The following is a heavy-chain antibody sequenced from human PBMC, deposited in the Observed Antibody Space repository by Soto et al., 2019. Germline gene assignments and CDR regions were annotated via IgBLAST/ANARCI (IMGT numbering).Heavy chain of an antibody. Sequence: PSETLSLTCTVSGGSISSGTYYWTWIRQHPGQGLEWIGYIYYTGSTYYSPSLKSRVIISVDTSKNQFSLKLRSVTAADTAVYYCAREKGGIYYYGMDVWGQGTTVTVS. J-gene: IGHJ6*02. D-gene: IGHD1-26*01. CDR1: GGSISSGTYY. CDR3: AREKGGIYYYGMDV. CDR2: IYYTGST. V-gene: IGHV4-31*03.